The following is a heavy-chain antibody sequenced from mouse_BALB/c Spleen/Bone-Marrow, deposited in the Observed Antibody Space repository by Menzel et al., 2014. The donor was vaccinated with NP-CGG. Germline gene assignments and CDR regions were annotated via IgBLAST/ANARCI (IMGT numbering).Heavy chain of an antibody. D-gene: IGHD6-1*01. CDR3: ARGSSGPFFY. V-gene: IGHV14-1*02. CDR2: ITPENGNT. J-gene: IGHJ3*01. CDR1: GFNIKDYY. Sequence: EVQLQQSGAELVRPGALVKLSCKASGFNIKDYYIHWVNQRPEQGLEWIGWITPENGNTIYDPKFQGKARITADTSSNTASFHLCSLTSVDTAVYYCARGSSGPFFYWGQETLVTVSA.